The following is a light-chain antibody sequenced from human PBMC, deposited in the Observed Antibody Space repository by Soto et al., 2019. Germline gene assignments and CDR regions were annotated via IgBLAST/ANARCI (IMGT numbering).Light chain of an antibody. CDR1: QDLSNY. CDR3: QQYDNLPPYT. Sequence: DIQMTQSPSSLSASVGDRVTITCQASQDLSNYLNWYQQKPGKAPKLLIYDASNLETGVPSRFSGSGYGTDFTFTISSLQPEDIATYYCQQYDNLPPYTFGQGTKLEIK. CDR2: DAS. V-gene: IGKV1-33*01. J-gene: IGKJ2*01.